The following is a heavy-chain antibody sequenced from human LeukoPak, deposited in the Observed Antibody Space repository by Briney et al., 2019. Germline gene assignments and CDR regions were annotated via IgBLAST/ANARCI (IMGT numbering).Heavy chain of an antibody. CDR2: ISVIGDGT. V-gene: IGHV3-23*01. J-gene: IGHJ3*02. D-gene: IGHD6-19*01. Sequence: PLGCLRLSSAASGFTFTTYATSSVCQTPRKRLGWGSGISVIGDGTYYAESVKGRFTISRDNSKNALYLQMNSLRADDTAVYYCAKDRVAVAGTFFFFGPQDAFDIWGQGTMVTVSS. CDR3: AKDRVAVAGTFFFFGPQDAFDI. CDR1: GFTFTTYA.